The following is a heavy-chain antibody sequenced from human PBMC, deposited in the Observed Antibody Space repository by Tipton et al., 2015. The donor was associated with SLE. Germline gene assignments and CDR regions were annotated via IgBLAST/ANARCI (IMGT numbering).Heavy chain of an antibody. CDR2: ISAYNGNT. D-gene: IGHD4-17*01. J-gene: IGHJ2*01. CDR3: STVVTTGLYWYFDL. CDR1: GYTFNSYG. V-gene: IGHV1-18*01. Sequence: QSGAEVKKPGASVKVSCKASGYTFNSYGISWVRQAPGQGLEWMGWISAYNGNTNYAQKVQGRVTMTTDTSTSTAYMELRSLRSDDTAVYYCSTVVTTGLYWYFDLWGRGTLVTVSS.